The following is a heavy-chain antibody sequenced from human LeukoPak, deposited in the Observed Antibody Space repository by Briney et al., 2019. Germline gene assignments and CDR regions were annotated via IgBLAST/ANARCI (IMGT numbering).Heavy chain of an antibody. CDR3: ARQPGGTAASDI. J-gene: IGHJ3*02. CDR1: GASIDSYY. CDR2: THYSGDI. V-gene: IGHV4-59*08. Sequence: SETLSLTCTVSGASIDSYYWSWIRQPPGKGLEWIGYTHYSGDIKYNPSLKSRLTISVDTSKNEFSLVLTSVTAADTALYYCARQPGGTAASDIWAQGTMVTVSA. D-gene: IGHD1-14*01.